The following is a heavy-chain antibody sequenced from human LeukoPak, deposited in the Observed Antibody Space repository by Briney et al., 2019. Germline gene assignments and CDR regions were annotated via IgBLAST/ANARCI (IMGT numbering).Heavy chain of an antibody. J-gene: IGHJ4*02. CDR2: IYHSGST. V-gene: IGHV4-38-2*02. Sequence: SETLSLTCAVCGYPISSGYYWGWIRQPPGKGLEWIGSIYHSGSTFYNPSLKSRITISVDTSKNQFSLKLTSVTAADTAVYYCAREQHLATWGQGTLVTVSS. CDR1: GYPISSGYY. CDR3: AREQHLAT. D-gene: IGHD6-13*01.